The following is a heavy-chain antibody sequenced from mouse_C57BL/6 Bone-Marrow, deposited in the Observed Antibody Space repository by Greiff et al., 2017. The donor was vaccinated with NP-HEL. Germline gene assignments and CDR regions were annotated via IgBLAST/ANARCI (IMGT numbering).Heavy chain of an antibody. CDR3: ARQGDYGYDWFAY. Sequence: DVMLVESGGGLVQPGGSLKLSCAASGFTFSDYYMYWVRQTPEKRLEWVAYISNGGGSTYYPDTVKGRFTISRDNAKNTLYLQMSRLKSEDTAMYYCARQGDYGYDWFAYWGQGTLVTVSA. J-gene: IGHJ3*01. V-gene: IGHV5-12*01. CDR2: ISNGGGST. D-gene: IGHD2-2*01. CDR1: GFTFSDYY.